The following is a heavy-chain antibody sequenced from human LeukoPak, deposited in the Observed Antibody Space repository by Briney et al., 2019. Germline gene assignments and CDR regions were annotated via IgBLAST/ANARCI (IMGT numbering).Heavy chain of an antibody. J-gene: IGHJ4*02. CDR3: TRLTTGHDY. Sequence: PSETLSLTCAVSGVSFSDYYWSWVRQTPGKGLEWIGEINHSGYTNDSPSLKSRVTLSIDTSRKQFSLNLRSVTVADTAIYYCTRLTTGHDYWGQGTLVTVSS. CDR1: GVSFSDYY. D-gene: IGHD4-17*01. CDR2: INHSGYT. V-gene: IGHV4-34*01.